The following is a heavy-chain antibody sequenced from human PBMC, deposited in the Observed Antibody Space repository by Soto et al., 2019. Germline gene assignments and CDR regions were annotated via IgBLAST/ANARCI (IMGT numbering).Heavy chain of an antibody. V-gene: IGHV3-21*01. CDR3: ASIAARRVVDY. D-gene: IGHD6-6*01. J-gene: IGHJ4*02. CDR2: ISSSSSYI. Sequence: GESLKISCAASGFTFSSYSMNWVRQAPGKGLEWVSSISSSSSYIYYADSVKGRFTISRDNAKNSLYLQMNSLRAEDTAVYYCASIAARRVVDYWGQGTLVTVSS. CDR1: GFTFSSYS.